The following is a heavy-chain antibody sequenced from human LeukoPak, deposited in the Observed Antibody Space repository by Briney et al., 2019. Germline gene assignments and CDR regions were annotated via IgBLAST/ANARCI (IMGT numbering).Heavy chain of an antibody. CDR3: ARGNEKWELFDY. D-gene: IGHD1-26*01. CDR2: IIPTFGTA. CDR1: GGTFSSYA. J-gene: IGHJ4*02. V-gene: IGHV1-69*05. Sequence: SVKVSCKASGGTFSSYAISWVRQAPGQGLEWMGRIIPTFGTANYAQKFQGRVTITTDESTSTAYMELSSLRSEDTAVYYCARGNEKWELFDYWGQGTLVTVSS.